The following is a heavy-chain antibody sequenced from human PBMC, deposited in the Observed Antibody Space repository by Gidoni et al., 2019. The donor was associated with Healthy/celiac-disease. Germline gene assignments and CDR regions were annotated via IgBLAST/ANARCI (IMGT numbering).Heavy chain of an antibody. CDR3: ARQSVYYGSGTFDI. CDR1: GASINSSSYY. CDR2: INYSGST. J-gene: IGHJ3*02. Sequence: QLQLQESGPGLVMTSETLSLPCTVSGASINSSSYYWGWIRQPPGKGLEWIGSINYSGSTYYNPSLKSRVTISVDTSKNQFSLKLSSVTAADTAVYYCARQSVYYGSGTFDIWGQGTMVTVSS. V-gene: IGHV4-39*01. D-gene: IGHD3-10*01.